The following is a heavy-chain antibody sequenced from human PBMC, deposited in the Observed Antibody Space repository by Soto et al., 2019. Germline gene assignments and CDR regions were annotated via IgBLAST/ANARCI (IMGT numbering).Heavy chain of an antibody. D-gene: IGHD1-26*01. J-gene: IGHJ6*02. V-gene: IGHV1-2*02. CDR3: ARVLCLYRVYASCMDV. Sequence: ASVKVSRKASGYTFTGYYMHWVRQAPGQGLEWMGWINPNSGGTNYAQKFQGRVTMTRDTSISTAYMELSRLRSDDTAVYYCARVLCLYRVYASCMDVWGQGTMVTVS. CDR1: GYTFTGYY. CDR2: INPNSGGT.